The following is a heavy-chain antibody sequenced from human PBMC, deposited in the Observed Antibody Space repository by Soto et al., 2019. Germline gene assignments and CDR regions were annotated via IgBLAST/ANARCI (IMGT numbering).Heavy chain of an antibody. D-gene: IGHD2-21*01. J-gene: IGHJ4*02. CDR2: IYHSGST. Sequence: SETLSLTCAVSGGSISSSNWWSCVRQPPGKGLEWIGEIYHSGSTNYNPSLKSRVTISVDKSKNQFSLKLSSVTAADTAVYYCARFSYGGYKTHYFDYWGQGTLVTVSS. V-gene: IGHV4-4*02. CDR1: GGSISSSNW. CDR3: ARFSYGGYKTHYFDY.